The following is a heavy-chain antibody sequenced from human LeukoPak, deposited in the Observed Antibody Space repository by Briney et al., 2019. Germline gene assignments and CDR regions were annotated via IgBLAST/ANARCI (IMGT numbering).Heavy chain of an antibody. CDR3: ARGPYYYYGMDV. CDR2: INHSGST. V-gene: IGHV4-34*01. Sequence: SETLSLTCAVYGGSFSGYYWSWVRQPPGKGLERIGEINHSGSTNYNPSLKSRVTISVDTSKNQFSLKLSSVTAADTAVYYCARGPYYYYGMDVWGQGTTVTVSS. CDR1: GGSFSGYY. J-gene: IGHJ6*02.